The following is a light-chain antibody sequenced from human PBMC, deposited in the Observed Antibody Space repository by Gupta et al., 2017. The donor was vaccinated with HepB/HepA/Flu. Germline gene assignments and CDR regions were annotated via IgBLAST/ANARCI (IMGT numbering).Light chain of an antibody. Sequence: DIVMTQSPLSLPVTLGQPASISCRSSQSLVYSDGNTYLNWFQKRPGQSPRRRIYKRSNRDSGVKDSFSGSGSGTDFTRKISRVEADDVGRYDGMQGPQFGQGTLMEIK. V-gene: IGKV2-30*01. CDR3: MQGPQ. CDR1: QSLVYSDGNTY. J-gene: IGKJ5*01. CDR2: KRS.